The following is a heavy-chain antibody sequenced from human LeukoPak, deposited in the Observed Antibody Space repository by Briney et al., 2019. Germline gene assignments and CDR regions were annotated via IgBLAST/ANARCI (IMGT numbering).Heavy chain of an antibody. V-gene: IGHV4-39*01. CDR3: ARHDATSVPRPHLRL. CDR2: FRYSGNT. D-gene: IGHD1-26*01. CDR1: GGSISSSSYY. Sequence: SETLSLTCTVSGGSISSSSYYWGWIRQTPGKGLEWIESFRYSGNTYYNPSLKSRVTISVDTSKNQFSLKLRSVTAADTAVYYCARHDATSVPRPHLRLWGQGTLVTVSS. J-gene: IGHJ1*01.